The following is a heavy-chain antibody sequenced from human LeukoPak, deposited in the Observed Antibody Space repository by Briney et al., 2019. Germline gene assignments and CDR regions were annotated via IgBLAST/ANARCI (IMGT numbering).Heavy chain of an antibody. V-gene: IGHV3-48*03. Sequence: GGSLRLSCAASGFTFSTYEMNWVRQAPGKGLEWVSYIGSSGSTVYYADSVKGRFTISRDNAKNSLYLQMNSLRDEDTAVYYCARDTLLYGNSPDAFDTWGQRTMVTVSS. D-gene: IGHD4-23*01. CDR1: GFTFSTYE. CDR3: ARDTLLYGNSPDAFDT. CDR2: IGSSGSTV. J-gene: IGHJ3*02.